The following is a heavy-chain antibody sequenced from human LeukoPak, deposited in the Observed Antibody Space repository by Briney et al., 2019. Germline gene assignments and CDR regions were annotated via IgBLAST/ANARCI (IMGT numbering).Heavy chain of an antibody. Sequence: SVKVSCKASGGTFSSYPISWVRQAPGQGLEWMGGITPLFVTPKYAQNFQGRVTITADESTSTAYMELSSLRSDDTAVYYCARGNNPPYNSYYFMDVWGKGTTVTVSS. V-gene: IGHV1-69*01. J-gene: IGHJ6*03. D-gene: IGHD1/OR15-1a*01. CDR1: GGTFSSYP. CDR3: ARGNNPPYNSYYFMDV. CDR2: ITPLFVTP.